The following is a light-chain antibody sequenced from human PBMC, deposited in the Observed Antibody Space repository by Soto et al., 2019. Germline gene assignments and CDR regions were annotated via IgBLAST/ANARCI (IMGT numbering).Light chain of an antibody. J-gene: IGLJ3*02. CDR2: GNS. CDR1: SSNIGAGYD. V-gene: IGLV1-40*01. Sequence: QAVVTQPPSVSGAPGQRVTISCTGSSSNIGAGYDVHWYQQLPGTAPKLLIYGNSNRPSGVPDRFSGSKSGTSASLAITGLQAEDEADYYCQSYDSSLSCRVFGGGTKVTVL. CDR3: QSYDSSLSCRV.